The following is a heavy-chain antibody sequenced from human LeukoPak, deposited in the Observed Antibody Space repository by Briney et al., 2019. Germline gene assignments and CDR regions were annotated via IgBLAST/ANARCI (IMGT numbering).Heavy chain of an antibody. D-gene: IGHD1-26*01. Sequence: ASVKVSCKASGYTFTGYYMHWMRQAPGQGLEWMGWINSNNGATYYAQKFQGRVTVTRDRSISTAYMELSRLKSDDTAVYYCTRGGSGSYYRPFDYWGQGILVTVSS. CDR1: GYTFTGYY. J-gene: IGHJ4*02. V-gene: IGHV1-2*02. CDR2: INSNNGAT. CDR3: TRGGSGSYYRPFDY.